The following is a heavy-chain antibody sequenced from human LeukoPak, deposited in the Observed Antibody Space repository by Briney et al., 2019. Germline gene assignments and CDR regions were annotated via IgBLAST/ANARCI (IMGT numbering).Heavy chain of an antibody. V-gene: IGHV3-53*01. J-gene: IGHJ4*02. Sequence: GGSLRLSCAASGFTVSSNYMSWVRQAPGKGLEWVSVIYSGGSTYYADSVKGRFTISRDNSKNTLYLQMNSLRAEDTAVYYCAKDHCTNGVCYYFDYWGQGTLVTVSS. CDR2: IYSGGST. CDR3: AKDHCTNGVCYYFDY. CDR1: GFTVSSNY. D-gene: IGHD2-8*01.